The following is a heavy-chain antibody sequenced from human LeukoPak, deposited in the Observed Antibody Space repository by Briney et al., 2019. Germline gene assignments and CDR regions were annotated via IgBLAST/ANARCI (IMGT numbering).Heavy chain of an antibody. CDR3: ARVRLARGFDY. J-gene: IGHJ4*02. CDR1: GYTFTSYG. CDR2: ISAYNGNT. D-gene: IGHD3-10*01. Sequence: ASVKVSCKASGYTFTSYGISWVRQAPGQGLEGMGWISAYNGNTNYAQKLQGRVTMPTDTSTSTAYMELRSLRSDDTAVYYCARVRLARGFDYWGQGTLVTVSS. V-gene: IGHV1-18*01.